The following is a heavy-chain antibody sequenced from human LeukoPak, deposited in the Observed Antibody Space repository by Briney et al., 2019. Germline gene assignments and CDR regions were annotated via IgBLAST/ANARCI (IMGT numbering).Heavy chain of an antibody. V-gene: IGHV3-30*02. Sequence: GGSLRLSCAASGFSFSSYGMHRVRQAPGKGLEWVAFIRYDGSNKYYADSVKGRFTISRDNSKNTLYLQMNSLRAEDTAVYYCAKDQLGSFDYWGQGTLVTVSS. CDR1: GFSFSSYG. CDR2: IRYDGSNK. D-gene: IGHD5-18*01. J-gene: IGHJ4*02. CDR3: AKDQLGSFDY.